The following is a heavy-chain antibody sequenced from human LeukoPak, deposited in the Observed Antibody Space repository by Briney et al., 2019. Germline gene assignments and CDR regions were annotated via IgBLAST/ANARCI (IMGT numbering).Heavy chain of an antibody. J-gene: IGHJ4*02. CDR3: VRGVRSWGRKVLDS. V-gene: IGHV4-34*01. CDR2: FNHSGGS. D-gene: IGHD3-16*01. CDR1: GGSISSYY. Sequence: TSETLSLTCTVSGGSISSYYWSWIRQSPGKGLEWIAEFNHSGGSKYNTSLKSRVAISIDTPKNQFSLRLTSVTAADTAVYYCVRGVRSWGRKVLDSWGQGTLVTVSS.